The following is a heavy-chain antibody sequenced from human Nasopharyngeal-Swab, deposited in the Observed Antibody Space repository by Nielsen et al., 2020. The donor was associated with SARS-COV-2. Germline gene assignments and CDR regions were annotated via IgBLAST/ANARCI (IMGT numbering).Heavy chain of an antibody. CDR3: AKVLAVAGTGDY. CDR2: ISYDGSNK. Sequence: WIRQPPGKGLEWVAVISYDGSNKYYADSVKGRFTISRGNSKNTLYLQMNSLRAEDTAVYYCAKVLAVAGTGDYWGQGTLVTVSS. D-gene: IGHD6-19*01. V-gene: IGHV3-30*18. J-gene: IGHJ4*02.